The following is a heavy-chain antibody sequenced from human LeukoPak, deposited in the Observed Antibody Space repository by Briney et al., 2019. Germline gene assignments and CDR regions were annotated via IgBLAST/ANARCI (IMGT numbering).Heavy chain of an antibody. V-gene: IGHV1-18*01. D-gene: IGHD6-19*01. CDR3: ARLYSSGWPLECMDV. CDR1: GGTFSSYA. Sequence: ASVKVSCKASGGTFSSYAISWVRQAPGQGLEYMGYFSAYNGNTNYAQNLQGRVTMTTDTSTTTVYMELRSLRSDDTAVYYCARLYSSGWPLECMDVWGQGTTVTVSS. J-gene: IGHJ6*02. CDR2: FSAYNGNT.